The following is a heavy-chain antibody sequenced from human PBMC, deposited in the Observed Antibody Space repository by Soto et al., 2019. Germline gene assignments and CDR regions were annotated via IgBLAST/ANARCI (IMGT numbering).Heavy chain of an antibody. J-gene: IGHJ5*02. Sequence: SETLSLTCTVSGDSITGSHWNWIRQPLGKPLEWIGYIYYRGSTNYNPSLKSRLTLSVDTSKNQIFLRLNSVTAEDTAVYYCARGRGRAYCSGGSCYSLHNWFDPWGQGTLVTVSS. D-gene: IGHD2-15*01. CDR2: IYYRGST. V-gene: IGHV4-59*01. CDR1: GDSITGSH. CDR3: ARGRGRAYCSGGSCYSLHNWFDP.